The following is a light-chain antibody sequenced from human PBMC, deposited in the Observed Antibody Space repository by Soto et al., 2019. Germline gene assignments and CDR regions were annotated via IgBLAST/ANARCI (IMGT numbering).Light chain of an antibody. V-gene: IGKV1-39*01. CDR2: AGS. J-gene: IGKJ4*01. CDR3: QQYGSSPPLT. CDR1: QSISSY. Sequence: DIQMTQSPSSLSTSVGDRVTITCRASQSISSYLNWYQQKSGKAPKLLISAGSSLQSGVPSRFSGSGSGTDFTLTITSLQPEDFATYYCQQYGSSPPLTFGGGTTVDIK.